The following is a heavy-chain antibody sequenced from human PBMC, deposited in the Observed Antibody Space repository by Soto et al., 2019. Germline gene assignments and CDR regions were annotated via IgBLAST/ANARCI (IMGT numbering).Heavy chain of an antibody. Sequence: EVQLLESGGGLVQPGGSLRLSCAASGFTFSNYAMSWVRQAPGKGLEWVSGLSDGGGSTFYADSVKGRFTISRDNAKNTLYLQMSSLRAEDTALYYCAKEATTSPYNWFDPWGQGTLVTVSS. CDR3: AKEATTSPYNWFDP. CDR2: LSDGGGST. CDR1: GFTFSNYA. V-gene: IGHV3-23*01. J-gene: IGHJ5*02. D-gene: IGHD2-2*01.